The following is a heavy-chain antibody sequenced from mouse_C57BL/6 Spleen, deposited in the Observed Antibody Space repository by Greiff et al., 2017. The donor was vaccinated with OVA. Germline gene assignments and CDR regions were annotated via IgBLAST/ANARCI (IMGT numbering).Heavy chain of an antibody. CDR2: IYPGDGDT. V-gene: IGHV1-80*01. J-gene: IGHJ2*01. D-gene: IGHD1-1*01. Sequence: QVQLQQSGAELVKPGASVKISCKASGYAFSSYWMNWVKQRPGKGLEWIGQIYPGDGDTNYNGKFKGKATLTADKASSTAYMQLSSLTSEDSAVYFCARDHYGSSPYFDYWGQGTTLTVSS. CDR1: GYAFSSYW. CDR3: ARDHYGSSPYFDY.